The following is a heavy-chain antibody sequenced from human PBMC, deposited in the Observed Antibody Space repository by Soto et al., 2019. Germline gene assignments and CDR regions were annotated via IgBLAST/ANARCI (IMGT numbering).Heavy chain of an antibody. D-gene: IGHD1-26*01. J-gene: IGHJ1*01. CDR3: ATWEERYFQD. CDR2: ISHDGSHK. V-gene: IGHV3-30-3*01. Sequence: QVQLVESGGGVVQPGRSLRLSCAASGFTFNSFTMHWVRQAPGKGLEWVAVISHDGSHKYSADSVKGRFTISRDDSKNTLYPQMSSLRVEDTAIYYCATWEERYFQDWGQGTLVTVSS. CDR1: GFTFNSFT.